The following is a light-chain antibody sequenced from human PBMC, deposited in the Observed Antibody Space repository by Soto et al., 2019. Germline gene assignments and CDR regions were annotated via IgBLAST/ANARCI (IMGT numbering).Light chain of an antibody. J-gene: IGKJ1*01. CDR3: QQSYSTPWA. Sequence: DIQMNQSPSSLSASVGDRVTITCRASQSISTYLNWYQHKPGKAPKLLIYAASSLQSGVPSRFSGSGVGTDFTLTISSLQPEDFAAYYCQQSYSTPWAFGQGTKVDNK. V-gene: IGKV1-39*01. CDR2: AAS. CDR1: QSISTY.